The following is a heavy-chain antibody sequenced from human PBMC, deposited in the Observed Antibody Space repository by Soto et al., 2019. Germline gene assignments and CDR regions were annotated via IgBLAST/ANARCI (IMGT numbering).Heavy chain of an antibody. V-gene: IGHV1-58*01. J-gene: IGHJ6*02. D-gene: IGHD3-10*01. CDR3: AADYYGSGSYYNDYYYGMDV. Sequence: SVKVSCKASGFTFTSSAVQWVRQARGQRLEWIGWIVVGSGNTNYAQRFQERVTITRDMSTSTAYMELSSLRSEDTAVYYCAADYYGSGSYYNDYYYGMDVWGQGTTVTVSS. CDR1: GFTFTSSA. CDR2: IVVGSGNT.